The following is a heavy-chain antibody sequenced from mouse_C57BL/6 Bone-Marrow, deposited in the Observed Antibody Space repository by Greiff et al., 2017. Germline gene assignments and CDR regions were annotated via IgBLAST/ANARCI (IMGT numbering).Heavy chain of an antibody. Sequence: VQLKQSGAELVRPGTSVKMSCKASGYTFTNYWIGWAKQRPGHGLEWIGDIYPGGGYTNYNEKFKGKATLTADKSSSTAYMQLSSLTSEDSAVYYCARRGNWGYAMDYWGQGTSVTVSS. CDR3: ARRGNWGYAMDY. V-gene: IGHV1-63*01. J-gene: IGHJ4*01. D-gene: IGHD4-1*02. CDR1: GYTFTNYW. CDR2: IYPGGGYT.